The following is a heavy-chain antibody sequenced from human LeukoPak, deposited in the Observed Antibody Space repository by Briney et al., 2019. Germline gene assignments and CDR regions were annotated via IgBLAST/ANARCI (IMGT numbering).Heavy chain of an antibody. J-gene: IGHJ3*02. V-gene: IGHV1-69*13. CDR2: IIPIFGTA. Sequence: GASVKVSCKASGGTFSSYAISWVRQAPGQGLEWMGGIIPIFGTANYAQKFQGRVTITADESTSTAYMELSSLRSEDTAVYYCASWESSGLKDAFDIWGQGTMVTVSS. CDR3: ASWESSGLKDAFDI. CDR1: GGTFSSYA. D-gene: IGHD6-19*01.